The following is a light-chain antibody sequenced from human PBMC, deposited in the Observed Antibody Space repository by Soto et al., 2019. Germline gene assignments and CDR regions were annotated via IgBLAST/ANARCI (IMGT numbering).Light chain of an antibody. CDR1: QSISSY. V-gene: IGKV1-5*03. CDR3: QQYNSYSWT. J-gene: IGKJ1*01. CDR2: KAS. Sequence: DIQMTQSPSTLSASVGDRVTITCRASQSISSYLAWYQQKPGKAPKLLIYKASSLESGVPSRFSGSGSGTEYTLTVSSLQPDDFATYYCQQYNSYSWTFGQGTKWEIK.